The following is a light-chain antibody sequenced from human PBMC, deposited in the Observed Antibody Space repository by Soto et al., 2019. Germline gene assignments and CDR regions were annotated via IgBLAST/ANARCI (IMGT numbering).Light chain of an antibody. CDR2: DAS. Sequence: EVLLTQSPGTLSLSPGASATLSCRASQGVPTTYVAWYQQRPGQAPRLLIYDASNRAAGTPGRFSGSRSGTDFTLTIIRLEPEDFAVYYCQHYGASPGSFGQGTKVEIK. CDR3: QHYGASPGS. CDR1: QGVPTTY. J-gene: IGKJ1*01. V-gene: IGKV3-20*01.